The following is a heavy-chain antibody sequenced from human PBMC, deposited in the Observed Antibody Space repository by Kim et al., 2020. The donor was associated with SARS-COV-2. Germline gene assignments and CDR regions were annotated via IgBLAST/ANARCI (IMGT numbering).Heavy chain of an antibody. V-gene: IGHV4-59*01. J-gene: IGHJ4*02. D-gene: IGHD6-19*01. CDR2: IYYSGST. Sequence: SETLSLTCTVSGGSISSYYWSWIRQPPGKGLEWIGYIYYSGSTNYNPSLKSRVTISVDTSKNQFSLKLSSVTAADTAVYYCATYSSGWYYFDYWGQGTLVTVSS. CDR3: ATYSSGWYYFDY. CDR1: GGSISSYY.